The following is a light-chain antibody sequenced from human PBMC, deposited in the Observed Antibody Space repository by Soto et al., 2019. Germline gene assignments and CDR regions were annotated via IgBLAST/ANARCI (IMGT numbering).Light chain of an antibody. CDR3: QQYNPFGWT. CDR1: QTISSW. Sequence: DIQITQAPSALSGSVGDRVTITCRASQTISSWLAWYQQKPGKAPKLLIYDASSLESGVPSRFRGSGSETEFTLTISGLQPDDFATYYCQQYNPFGWTFGQGTKVDIK. CDR2: DAS. V-gene: IGKV1-5*01. J-gene: IGKJ1*01.